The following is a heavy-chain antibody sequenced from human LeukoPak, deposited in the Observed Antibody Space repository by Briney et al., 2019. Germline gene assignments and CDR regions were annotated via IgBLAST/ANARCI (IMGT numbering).Heavy chain of an antibody. CDR3: ARDGTIFGVVTLGFDY. D-gene: IGHD3-3*01. CDR1: GFTFSSYS. Sequence: GGSLRLSCAASGFTFSSYSMNWVRQAPGKGLEWVSSFSSSSSYIYYADSVKGRFTISRDNAKNSLYLQMNSLRAEDTAVYYCARDGTIFGVVTLGFDYWGQGALVTVSS. V-gene: IGHV3-21*01. J-gene: IGHJ4*02. CDR2: FSSSSSYI.